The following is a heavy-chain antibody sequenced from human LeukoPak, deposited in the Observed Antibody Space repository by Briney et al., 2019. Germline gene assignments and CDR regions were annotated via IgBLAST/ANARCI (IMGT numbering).Heavy chain of an antibody. D-gene: IGHD5-18*01. V-gene: IGHV1-46*01. J-gene: IGHJ4*02. CDR1: GYTFSSYH. CDR2: ITPSDGST. CDR3: ARDSYGSDY. Sequence: GASVKVSCMASGYTFSSYHVHWVRQAPGQGLEWMGKITPSDGSTTYAKNFQDRVIMTRDTSSSTVYMQLSSLRSEDTAVYYCARDSYGSDYWGQGTLVTVSS.